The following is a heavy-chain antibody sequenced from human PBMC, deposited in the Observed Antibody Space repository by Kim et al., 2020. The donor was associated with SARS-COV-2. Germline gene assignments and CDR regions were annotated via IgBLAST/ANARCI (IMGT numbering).Heavy chain of an antibody. CDR3: AKDRPPSITIFGVVIIYGMDV. D-gene: IGHD3-3*01. CDR2: ISGNGGNT. Sequence: GGSLRLSCAASEFTFSNYAMSWVRQAPGKGLEWVSGISGNGGNTYYADSVKGRFTISRDNSKKMLYLQMNSLRAEDTAVYYCAKDRPPSITIFGVVIIYGMDVWGQGTTVTVSS. J-gene: IGHJ6*02. V-gene: IGHV3-23*01. CDR1: EFTFSNYA.